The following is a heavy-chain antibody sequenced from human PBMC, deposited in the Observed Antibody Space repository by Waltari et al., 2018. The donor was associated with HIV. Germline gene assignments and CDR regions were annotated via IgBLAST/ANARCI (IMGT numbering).Heavy chain of an antibody. J-gene: IGHJ4*02. D-gene: IGHD2-2*01. Sequence: VQLVEYGGGVVQVGGSLRLACPVSGHTWLGHWMSWVRQAPGKGLEWVANIKEDGSEKYYVDSVKGRFTISRDNAKNSLYLQMNSLRAEDTAMYYCARARYCSSISCSYFDDWGQGTLVTVSS. V-gene: IGHV3-7*01. CDR1: GHTWLGHW. CDR2: IKEDGSEK. CDR3: ARARYCSSISCSYFDD.